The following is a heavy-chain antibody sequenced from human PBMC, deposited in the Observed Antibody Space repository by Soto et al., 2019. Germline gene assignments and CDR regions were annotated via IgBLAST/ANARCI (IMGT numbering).Heavy chain of an antibody. CDR2: IYHSGKT. V-gene: IGHV4-30-2*01. J-gene: IGHJ2*01. CDR3: ARAGDVLWYFDL. CDR1: GGSISSGDYS. Sequence: QLQLQESGSGLVKPSQTLSLTCAVSGGSISSGDYSWNWIRQPPGKGLEWIAYIYHSGKTYYNPSLESRVTISVDRSKNQFSLKLRSVTAADTAVYYCARAGDVLWYFDLWGRGTLVTVSS.